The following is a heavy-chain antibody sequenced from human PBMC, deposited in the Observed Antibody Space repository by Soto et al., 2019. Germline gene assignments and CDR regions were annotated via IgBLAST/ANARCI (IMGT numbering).Heavy chain of an antibody. V-gene: IGHV3-23*01. Sequence: EVQLLESGGGLVQPGGSLGLSCAASGFTFNNYAMNWVRQAPGKGLEWVSTISISGGNTYYADSVKGRFTISRDNSKNTLSLQMNSLRAEDTAVYYCAKVRGGSYWTGFDYWGHGTLVTVSS. CDR1: GFTFNNYA. CDR2: ISISGGNT. D-gene: IGHD1-26*01. J-gene: IGHJ4*01. CDR3: AKVRGGSYWTGFDY.